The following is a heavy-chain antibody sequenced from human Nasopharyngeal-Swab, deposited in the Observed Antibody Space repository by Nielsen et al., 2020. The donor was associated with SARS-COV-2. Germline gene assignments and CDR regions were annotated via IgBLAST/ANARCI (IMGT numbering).Heavy chain of an antibody. CDR3: ARSRYTSSWYGVRNWFDP. CDR1: SGSFSGYY. CDR2: INHSGST. J-gene: IGHJ5*02. Sequence: SETLSLTCAVYSGSFSGYYWNWIRQLQGKGLEWIGEINHSGSTNYNPSLKSRVTISLDTSKNQFSLKLSSVTAADTAVYYCARSRYTSSWYGVRNWFDPWGQGTLVTVSS. V-gene: IGHV4-34*01. D-gene: IGHD6-13*01.